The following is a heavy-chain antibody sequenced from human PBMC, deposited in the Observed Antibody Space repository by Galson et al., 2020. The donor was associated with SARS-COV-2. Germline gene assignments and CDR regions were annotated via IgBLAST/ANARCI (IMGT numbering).Heavy chain of an antibody. Sequence: GGSLRLSCAASGFTFSSYWMHWVRQAPGKGLVWVSRIYSEGSRTSYADSVKGRFTISGDNAKNTLYLQMNSLRAEDTAVYYCARGGMGNDYFDYWGQGTLVTVSS. CDR1: GFTFSSYW. V-gene: IGHV3-74*01. CDR2: IYSEGSRT. J-gene: IGHJ4*02. CDR3: ARGGMGNDYFDY. D-gene: IGHD7-27*01.